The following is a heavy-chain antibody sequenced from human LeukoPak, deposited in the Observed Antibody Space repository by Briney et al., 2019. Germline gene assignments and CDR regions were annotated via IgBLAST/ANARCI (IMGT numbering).Heavy chain of an antibody. D-gene: IGHD1-26*01. CDR2: IYTSGST. Sequence: PSETLSLTCTVSGASISSYYWSWIRQPAGKGLEWIERIYTSGSTNYNPSLESRVTMSVDTSKNQFSLKLSSVTAADSAVYYCARSPLGSLSYFYYYYYMDVWGKGTTVTVSS. CDR3: ARSPLGSLSYFYYYYYMDV. V-gene: IGHV4-4*07. J-gene: IGHJ6*03. CDR1: GASISSYY.